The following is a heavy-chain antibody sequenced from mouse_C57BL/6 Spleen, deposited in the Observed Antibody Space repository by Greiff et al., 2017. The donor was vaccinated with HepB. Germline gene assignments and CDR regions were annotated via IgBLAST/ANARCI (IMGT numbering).Heavy chain of an antibody. V-gene: IGHV1-81*01. CDR3: ARCDTTVKKDFDY. J-gene: IGHJ2*01. D-gene: IGHD1-1*01. CDR1: GYTFTSYG. CDR2: IYPRSGNT. Sequence: QVQLKQSGAELARPGASVKLSCKASGYTFTSYGISWVKQRTGQGLEWIGEIYPRSGNTYYNEKFKGKATLTAEKSSSTAYMEIRSLTSEDYVVYYCARCDTTVKKDFDYWGQGTTLTVSS.